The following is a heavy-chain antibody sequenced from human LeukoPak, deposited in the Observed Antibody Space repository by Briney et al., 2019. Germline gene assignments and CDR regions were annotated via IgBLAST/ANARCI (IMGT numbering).Heavy chain of an antibody. V-gene: IGHV4-39*02. CDR3: AWCRNLDAFDI. CDR1: GDSISSTTYY. Sequence: SETLSLTCTVSGDSISSTTYYRGWVRQPPGKGLEWIGSIFYSGSTYYNPSLKSRVSISVDTSKNHFSLRLRSVTAADTAVYYCAWCRNLDAFDIWGQGTMVTVSS. CDR2: IFYSGST. J-gene: IGHJ3*02. D-gene: IGHD2-8*01.